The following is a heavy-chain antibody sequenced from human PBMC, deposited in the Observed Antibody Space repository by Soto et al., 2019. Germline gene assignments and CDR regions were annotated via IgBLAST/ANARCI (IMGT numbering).Heavy chain of an antibody. V-gene: IGHV1-3*01. CDR2: INAGNGNT. CDR1: GYTFTSYA. D-gene: IGHD3-22*01. J-gene: IGHJ6*02. Sequence: ASVKVSCKASGYTFTSYAMHWGRQAPGQRLEWMGWINAGNGNTKYSQKFQGRVTITRDTSASTAYMELSSLRSEDTAVYYCARDQYYYDSSGYPAFPYGVDVWGQGTTVTVSS. CDR3: ARDQYYYDSSGYPAFPYGVDV.